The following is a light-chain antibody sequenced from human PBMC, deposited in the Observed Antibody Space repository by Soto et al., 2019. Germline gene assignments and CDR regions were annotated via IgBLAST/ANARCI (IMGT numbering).Light chain of an antibody. CDR3: KHYMSYPWT. J-gene: IGKJ1*01. CDR2: YAS. V-gene: IGKV1-5*01. Sequence: DIQMTQSPSTLSASIGDRVTITCRASQTINNWLAWYQQKPGKAPNLLIYYASNLETGVPSGLSGRAFGTDFTLTTSSLQPDDFATYYCKHYMSYPWTFGQGTQVAIK. CDR1: QTINNW.